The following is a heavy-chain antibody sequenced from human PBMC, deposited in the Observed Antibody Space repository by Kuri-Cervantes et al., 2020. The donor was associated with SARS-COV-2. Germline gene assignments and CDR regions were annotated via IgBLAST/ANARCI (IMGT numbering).Heavy chain of an antibody. J-gene: IGHJ4*02. CDR2: VRGKANNYAT. CDR3: ARDYSYGPSGYYFDY. CDR1: GFLFSASA. V-gene: IGHV3-73*01. D-gene: IGHD5-18*01. Sequence: GESLKISCEVSGFLFSASAIHWVRQGSGKGLEWVGRVRGKANNYATAYAASVKGRFTISRDDSKNMAYLQMNSLKTEDTAVYYCARDYSYGPSGYYFDYWGQGALVTVSS.